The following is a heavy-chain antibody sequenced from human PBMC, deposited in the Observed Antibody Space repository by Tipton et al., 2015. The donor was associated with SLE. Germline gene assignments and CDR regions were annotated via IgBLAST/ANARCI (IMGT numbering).Heavy chain of an antibody. CDR2: IFHTGST. Sequence: TLSLTCTVSGASSNSRHWTWIRQPPGRGLEWIGYIFHTGSTNYNPSLRSRVTISMDASENQFSLKLNSVTAADTAVYYCARHVVRNGWDPTYYDFWGQGPPVTVSS. V-gene: IGHV4-59*08. CDR1: GASSNSRH. J-gene: IGHJ4*02. D-gene: IGHD3-22*01. CDR3: ARHVVRNGWDPTYYDF.